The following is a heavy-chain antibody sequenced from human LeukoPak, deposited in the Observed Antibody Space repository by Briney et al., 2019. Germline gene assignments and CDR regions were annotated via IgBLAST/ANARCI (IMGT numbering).Heavy chain of an antibody. CDR1: GYTFTGYY. V-gene: IGHV1-2*02. J-gene: IGHJ3*02. CDR3: AREGYCSSTSRYKGGAFDI. Sequence: GASVKVSCKASGYTFTGYYMHWVRQAPGQGLEWMGWINPNSGGTNYAQKFQGRVTMTRDTSISTAYMELSRLRSDDTAVYYCAREGYCSSTSRYKGGAFDIWGQGTMVTVSS. CDR2: INPNSGGT. D-gene: IGHD2-2*02.